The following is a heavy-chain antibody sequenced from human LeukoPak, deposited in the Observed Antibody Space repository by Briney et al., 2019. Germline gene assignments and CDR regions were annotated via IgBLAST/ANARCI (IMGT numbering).Heavy chain of an antibody. D-gene: IGHD6-19*01. Sequence: SETLSLTCTVSGGSISSYYWSWIRQPPGKGLEWIGYIYYSGSTNYNPSLKSRVTISVDTSKNRFSLKLSSVTAADTAVYYCARGGSGWTNAFDIWGQGTMVTVSS. CDR1: GGSISSYY. CDR2: IYYSGST. V-gene: IGHV4-59*01. J-gene: IGHJ3*02. CDR3: ARGGSGWTNAFDI.